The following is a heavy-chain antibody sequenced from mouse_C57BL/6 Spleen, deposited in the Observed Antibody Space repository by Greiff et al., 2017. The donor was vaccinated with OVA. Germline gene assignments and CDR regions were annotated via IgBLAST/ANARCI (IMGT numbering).Heavy chain of an antibody. J-gene: IGHJ4*01. CDR1: GYTFTSYW. D-gene: IGHD3-2*02. CDR2: INPSNGGT. Sequence: VQLQQSGTELVKPGASVKLSCKASGYTFTSYWMHWVKQRPGQGLEWIGNINPSNGGTNYNEKFKSKATLTVDKSSSTAYMQLSSLTSEDSAVYYCARSGSSGYYAMDYWGQGTSVTVSS. V-gene: IGHV1-53*01. CDR3: ARSGSSGYYAMDY.